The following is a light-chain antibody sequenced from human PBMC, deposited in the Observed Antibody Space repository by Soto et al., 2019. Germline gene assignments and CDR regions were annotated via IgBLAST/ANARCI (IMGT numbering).Light chain of an antibody. Sequence: VMTQSPATLSVSAGERATLSCRASQSVSNNYLAWYQQKPGQAPRLLIFRASTRASGIPARFSGSGSETEFTLTISSLQSEDLAIYYCHQYHNWPWTFGQGTKVEIK. CDR1: QSVSNN. CDR3: HQYHNWPWT. CDR2: RAS. V-gene: IGKV3-15*01. J-gene: IGKJ1*01.